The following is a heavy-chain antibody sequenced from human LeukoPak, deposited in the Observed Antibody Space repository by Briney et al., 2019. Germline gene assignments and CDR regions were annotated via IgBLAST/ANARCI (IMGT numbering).Heavy chain of an antibody. CDR2: INPDGSTT. CDR3: ARVTQLQRGGDY. Sequence: PGGSLRLSCAASGFTFSNYWMHWVRQDPGKGLVWVSFINPDGSTTTYADSVKGRFTISRDNVKNSLFLRMNSLSAEDTAIYYCARVTQLQRGGDYWGQGTLVTVSS. J-gene: IGHJ4*02. D-gene: IGHD2-2*01. V-gene: IGHV3-74*01. CDR1: GFTFSNYW.